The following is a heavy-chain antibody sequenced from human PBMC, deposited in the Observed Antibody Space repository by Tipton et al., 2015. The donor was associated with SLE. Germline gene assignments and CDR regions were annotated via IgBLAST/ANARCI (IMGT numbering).Heavy chain of an antibody. V-gene: IGHV3-9*01. CDR3: AKAQKRTGTFDY. D-gene: IGHD3/OR15-3a*01. CDR1: GFTFDDYA. CDR2: ISWNSGSI. J-gene: IGHJ4*02. Sequence: SLRLSCAASGFTFDDYAMHWVRQAPGKGLEWVSGISWNSGSIGYADSVKGRFTISRDNAKNSLYLQMNSLRAEDTALYYCAKAQKRTGTFDYWGQGTLVPVSS.